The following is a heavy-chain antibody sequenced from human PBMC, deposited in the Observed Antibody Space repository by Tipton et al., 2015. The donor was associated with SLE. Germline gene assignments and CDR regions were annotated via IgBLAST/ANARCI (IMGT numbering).Heavy chain of an antibody. Sequence: GLVKPSETLSLTCTVSGGSISSHYWSWIRQPPGKGLEWIGSIYYSGTTYYNPSLKSRVTISVDTSKNQFSLKLSSVTATDTAVYYCARISMVQGVYDYYFDSWGQGTLVTVSS. CDR1: GGSISSHY. CDR3: ARISMVQGVYDYYFDS. V-gene: IGHV4-59*08. J-gene: IGHJ4*02. CDR2: IYYSGTT. D-gene: IGHD3-10*01.